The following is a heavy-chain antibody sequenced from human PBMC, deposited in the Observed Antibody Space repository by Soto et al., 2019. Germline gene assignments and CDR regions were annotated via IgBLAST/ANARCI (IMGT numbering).Heavy chain of an antibody. J-gene: IGHJ3*02. CDR3: TRGQFSRDGYNYGPGAFDI. CDR2: IRSKAYGGTT. Sequence: PGGSLRLSCTASGFTFGDYAMSWVRQAPGKGLEWVGFIRSKAYGGTTEYAASVKGRFTISRDDSKSIAYLQMNSLKTEDTAVYYCTRGQFSRDGYNYGPGAFDIWGQGTMVTVSS. V-gene: IGHV3-49*04. D-gene: IGHD5-12*01. CDR1: GFTFGDYA.